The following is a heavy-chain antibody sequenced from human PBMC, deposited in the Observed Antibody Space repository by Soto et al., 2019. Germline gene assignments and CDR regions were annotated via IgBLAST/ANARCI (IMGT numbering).Heavy chain of an antibody. CDR1: GFTFSSYA. J-gene: IGHJ4*02. V-gene: IGHV3-23*01. CDR3: AKDLESYGTVDY. CDR2: ISGSGGST. Sequence: PGGSLRLSCAASGFTFSSYAMSWVRQAPGKGLEWVSAISGSGGSTYYAGSVKGRFTISRDNSKNTLYLQMNSLRAEDTAVYYCAKDLESYGTVDYWGQGTLVTVSS. D-gene: IGHD1-26*01.